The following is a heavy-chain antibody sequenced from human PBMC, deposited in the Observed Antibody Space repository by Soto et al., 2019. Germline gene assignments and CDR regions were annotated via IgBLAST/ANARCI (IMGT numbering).Heavy chain of an antibody. V-gene: IGHV3-30*03. D-gene: IGHD4-17*01. CDR1: GFTFSSYG. CDR2: ISYDGSNK. Sequence: GGSLRLSCAASGFTFSSYGMHWVRQAPGKGLEWVAVISYDGSNKYYANSVKGRFTISRDNSKNTLYLQMNSLRAEDTAVYYCASLYGDYLENFDYWGQGTLVTVSS. CDR3: ASLYGDYLENFDY. J-gene: IGHJ4*02.